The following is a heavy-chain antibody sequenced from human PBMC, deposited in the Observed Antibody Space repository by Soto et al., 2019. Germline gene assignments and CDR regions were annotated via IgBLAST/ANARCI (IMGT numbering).Heavy chain of an antibody. J-gene: IGHJ4*02. V-gene: IGHV3-23*01. Sequence: GGSLRLSCAASGFTFSSYAMSWVRQAPGKGLELVSAISGSGGSTYYADSVKGRFTISRDNSKNTLYLQMNSLRAEDTAVYYCAKGANIVCDSRGHSYYWGQGAVVTVYS. CDR3: AKGANIVCDSRGHSYY. CDR1: GFTFSSYA. CDR2: ISGSGGST. D-gene: IGHD3-22*01.